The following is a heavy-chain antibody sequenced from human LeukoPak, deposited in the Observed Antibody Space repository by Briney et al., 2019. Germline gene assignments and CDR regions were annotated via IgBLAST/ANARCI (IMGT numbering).Heavy chain of an antibody. V-gene: IGHV4-30-4*02. D-gene: IGHD1-26*01. CDR1: GGSISSGDYY. CDR2: IYYSGST. J-gene: IGHJ4*02. CDR3: ASGGGSYYRGSFDY. Sequence: SETLSLTCTVSGGSISSGDYYWSWIRQPPGKGLEWIGYIYYSGSTYYNPSLKSRVTISVDTSKNQFSLKLSSVTTADTAVYYCASGGGSYYRGSFDYWGQGTLVTVSS.